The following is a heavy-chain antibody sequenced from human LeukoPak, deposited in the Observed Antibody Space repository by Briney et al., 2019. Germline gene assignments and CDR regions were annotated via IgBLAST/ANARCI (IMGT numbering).Heavy chain of an antibody. CDR3: ARDLDQYNGRFGGFGHDF. Sequence: VASVKVSCKASGYTFINYGINWVRQAPGQGLEWMGWISAYNGNTNYAQSLQGRVTMTTDTSTSTVYMEMRSLTSDDTAVYYCARDLDQYNGRFGGFGHDFWGQETLVTVSS. CDR1: GYTFINYG. D-gene: IGHD3-10*01. J-gene: IGHJ4*02. V-gene: IGHV1-18*01. CDR2: ISAYNGNT.